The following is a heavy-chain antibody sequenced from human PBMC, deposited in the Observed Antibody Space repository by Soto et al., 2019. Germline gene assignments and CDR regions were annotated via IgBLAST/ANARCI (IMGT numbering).Heavy chain of an antibody. CDR1: GYTFTSYG. J-gene: IGHJ6*02. V-gene: IGHV1-18*04. CDR3: ARVPYCSSTSCYTRNYYYYGMDL. Sequence: ASVKVSCKASGYTFTSYGISWVRQAPGQGLEWMGWISAYNGNTNYAQKLQGRVTMTTDTSTSTAYMELRSLRSDDTAVYYCARVPYCSSTSCYTRNYYYYGMDLGGQGTTVTVSS. D-gene: IGHD2-2*02. CDR2: ISAYNGNT.